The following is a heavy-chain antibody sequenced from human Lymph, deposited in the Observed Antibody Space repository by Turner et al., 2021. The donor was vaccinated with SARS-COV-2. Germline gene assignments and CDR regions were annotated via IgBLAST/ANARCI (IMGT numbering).Heavy chain of an antibody. Sequence: QVQLQESGPGLVRPSETLSLTCTVSGGSISSYYGSWIRQPPGKGLEWIGYIHYSGSTNYNLSLKSRVTISVDTSKNQFSLKLSSVTAADTAVYYCARHGFSGWYGGGMDVWGQGTTVTVSS. V-gene: IGHV4-59*08. J-gene: IGHJ6*02. CDR3: ARHGFSGWYGGGMDV. D-gene: IGHD6-19*01. CDR2: IHYSGST. CDR1: GGSISSYY.